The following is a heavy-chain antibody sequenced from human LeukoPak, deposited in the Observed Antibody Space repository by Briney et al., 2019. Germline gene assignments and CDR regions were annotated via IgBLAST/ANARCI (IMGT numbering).Heavy chain of an antibody. CDR2: ISGSGGST. CDR1: GFTFSSYA. D-gene: IGHD3-22*01. V-gene: IGHV3-23*01. J-gene: IGHJ4*02. CDR3: AKEGLDYDSSDYYYLLYYFDY. Sequence: GGSLRLSCAASGFTFSSYAMSWVRQAPGKGLEWVSAISGSGGSTYYADSVKGRFTISRDNSKNTLYLQMNSLRAEDTAVYYCAKEGLDYDSSDYYYLLYYFDYWGQGTLVTVSS.